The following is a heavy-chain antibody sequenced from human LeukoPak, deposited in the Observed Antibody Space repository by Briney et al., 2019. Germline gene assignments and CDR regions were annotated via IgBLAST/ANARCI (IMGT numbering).Heavy chain of an antibody. CDR2: INHSGST. Sequence: SETLSLTCAVYGGSFSGYYWSWIRQPPGKGLEWIGEINHSGSTNYNPSLKSRVTISVDTSKNQFSLKLSSATAADTAVYYCASPRPLYSSSWFDYWGQGTLVTVSS. CDR3: ASPRPLYSSSWFDY. V-gene: IGHV4-34*01. D-gene: IGHD6-13*01. CDR1: GGSFSGYY. J-gene: IGHJ4*02.